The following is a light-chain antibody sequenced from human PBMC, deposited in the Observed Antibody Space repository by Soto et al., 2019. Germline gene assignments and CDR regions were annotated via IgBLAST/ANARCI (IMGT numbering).Light chain of an antibody. V-gene: IGLV3-21*02. Sequence: SYALTQPPSVSVAPGQTATISCGENNIDSRTVHGYQQKPGQAPLLVVYDNSFRPSGIPNRFSGSNSGNTATLTISRVGAGDEADYYCQVWDNVDDHIYVFGTGTKVTVL. CDR1: NIDSRT. CDR3: QVWDNVDDHIYV. J-gene: IGLJ1*01. CDR2: DNS.